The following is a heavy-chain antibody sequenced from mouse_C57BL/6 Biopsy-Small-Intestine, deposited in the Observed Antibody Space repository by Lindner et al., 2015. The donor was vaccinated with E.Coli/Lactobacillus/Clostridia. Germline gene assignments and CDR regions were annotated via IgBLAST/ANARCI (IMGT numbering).Heavy chain of an antibody. CDR3: TPSGGRSYGY. J-gene: IGHJ2*01. Sequence: VQLQESGAELVRPGASVKLSCTAPGFNIKDDYMHWVKQRPEQGLEWIGWIDPENGDTEYASKFQGKATITADTSSNTAYLQLSSLTSEDTAVYYCTPSGGRSYGYWGQGTTLTVSS. V-gene: IGHV14-4*01. CDR1: GFNIKDDY. CDR2: IDPENGDT. D-gene: IGHD1-1*01.